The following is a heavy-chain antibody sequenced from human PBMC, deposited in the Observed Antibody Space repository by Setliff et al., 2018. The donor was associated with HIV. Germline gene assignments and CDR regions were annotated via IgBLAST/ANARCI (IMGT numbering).Heavy chain of an antibody. Sequence: ASETLSLTCTVSGGSISSGSYYWSWIRQPAGKGLEWIGRIYPRGSTKHNPSLKSRVTISLDTSKNQFSLKLTSVTAADTAVYYCAMYSPRGYTLTGPYWGQGTLVTVSS. D-gene: IGHD6-25*01. CDR1: GGSISSGSYY. V-gene: IGHV4-61*02. CDR3: AMYSPRGYTLTGPY. CDR2: IYPRGST. J-gene: IGHJ4*02.